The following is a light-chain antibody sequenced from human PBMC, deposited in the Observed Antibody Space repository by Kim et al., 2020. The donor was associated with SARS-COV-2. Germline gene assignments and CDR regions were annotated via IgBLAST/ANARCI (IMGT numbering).Light chain of an antibody. Sequence: ASVGDRVTITGRATQGISTWLAWYQQKPGKAPNLLIYAASDLQSGVPSRFSGSGSGTVFTLTINSLQPEDFGTYFCQQSYSLPPTFGPGTKVDIK. CDR2: AAS. J-gene: IGKJ3*01. CDR1: QGISTW. V-gene: IGKV1-12*01. CDR3: QQSYSLPPT.